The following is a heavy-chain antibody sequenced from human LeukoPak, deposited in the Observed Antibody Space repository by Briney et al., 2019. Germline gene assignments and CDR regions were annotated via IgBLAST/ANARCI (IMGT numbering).Heavy chain of an antibody. CDR2: ITSGGTTV. CDR3: VGGDGYNPEH. J-gene: IGHJ1*01. D-gene: IGHD5-24*01. Sequence: TGGSLSLSCAASAFTFSDDESHWVRQAPGKGLEWVSYITSGGTTVKYADSVRGRFTISRDNAKNSVFLQMNSLRGEDTAVYYCVGGDGYNPEHWGQGTLVTVSS. V-gene: IGHV3-48*03. CDR1: AFTFSDDE.